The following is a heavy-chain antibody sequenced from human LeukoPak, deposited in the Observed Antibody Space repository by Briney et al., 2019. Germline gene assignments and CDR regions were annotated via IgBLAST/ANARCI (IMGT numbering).Heavy chain of an antibody. CDR2: IKQDGSEK. CDR1: GFTFSSYE. Sequence: GGSLRLSCAASGFTFSSYEMNWIRQAPGKGLEWVANIKQDGSEKYYVDSVKGRFTISRDNAKNSLYLQMNSLRAEDTAVYYCARVSPNTVTTLQYFDYWGQGTLVTVSS. CDR3: ARVSPNTVTTLQYFDY. D-gene: IGHD4-17*01. V-gene: IGHV3-7*01. J-gene: IGHJ4*02.